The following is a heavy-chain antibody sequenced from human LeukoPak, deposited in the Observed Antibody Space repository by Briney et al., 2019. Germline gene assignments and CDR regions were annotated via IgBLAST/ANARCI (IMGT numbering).Heavy chain of an antibody. D-gene: IGHD3-3*01. J-gene: IGHJ5*02. V-gene: IGHV4-59*01. CDR3: ARVFGVNWFDP. CDR2: IYYSGSP. CDR1: GGSISSYY. Sequence: SETLSLTCTVSGGSISSYYWSWIRQPPGKGLEWIGYIYYSGSPNYNPSLKSRVTISVDTSKNQFSLKLKSVTAADTAVYYCARVFGVNWFDPWGQGTLVTVSS.